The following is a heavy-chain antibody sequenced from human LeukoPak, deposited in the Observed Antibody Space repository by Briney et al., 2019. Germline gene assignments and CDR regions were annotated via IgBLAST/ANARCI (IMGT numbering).Heavy chain of an antibody. D-gene: IGHD5-18*01. J-gene: IGHJ4*02. Sequence: GGSLRLSCAASGFTFSSYVMSWVRQAPGKGLEWVSTISGSGGSTYYADSVKGRFTISRDNSKNTLYLQMNSLRAEDTAVYYCAKDSRVDTAMVDFDYWGQGTLVTVSS. CDR2: ISGSGGST. V-gene: IGHV3-23*01. CDR3: AKDSRVDTAMVDFDY. CDR1: GFTFSSYV.